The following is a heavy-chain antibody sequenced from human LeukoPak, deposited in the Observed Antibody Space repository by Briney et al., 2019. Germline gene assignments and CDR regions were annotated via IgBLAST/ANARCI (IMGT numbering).Heavy chain of an antibody. D-gene: IGHD2-2*02. Sequence: ASVKVSCKASGGTFSSYAISWVRQAPGQGLEWMGRIIPILGIANYAQKFQGRVTITADKSTSTAYMELSRLRSDDTAVYYCARDNHRLYCSSTSCYTFDYWGQGTLVTVSS. V-gene: IGHV1-69*04. CDR3: ARDNHRLYCSSTSCYTFDY. CDR2: IIPILGIA. J-gene: IGHJ4*02. CDR1: GGTFSSYA.